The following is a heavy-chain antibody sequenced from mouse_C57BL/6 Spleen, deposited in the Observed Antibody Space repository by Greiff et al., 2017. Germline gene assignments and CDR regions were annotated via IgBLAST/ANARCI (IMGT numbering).Heavy chain of an antibody. CDR1: GYTFPGYW. CDR2: ILPGSGRP. CDR3: ARNPYYYGSSPYAMDY. D-gene: IGHD1-1*01. Sequence: QVHVKQSGAELMKPGASVKLSCKATGYTFPGYWIAWVKQRPGHGLEWIGEILPGSGRPNSNEKFKGKATFTADTSSNTAYMQLSSLTTEDSAIYYCARNPYYYGSSPYAMDYWGQGTSVTVSS. V-gene: IGHV1-9*01. J-gene: IGHJ4*01.